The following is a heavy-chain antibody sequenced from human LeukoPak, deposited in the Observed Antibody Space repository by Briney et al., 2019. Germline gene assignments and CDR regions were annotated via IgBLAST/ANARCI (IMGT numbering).Heavy chain of an antibody. Sequence: GGSLRLSCAASGFTLSSYWMHWVRQVPGKGLVWVSRIKSDGSDTRYADSVKGRFTISRDNAKNTLYLQMNSLRAEDTAVYYCAKDPHYYDSSGYYFDYWGQGTLVTVSS. J-gene: IGHJ4*02. D-gene: IGHD3-22*01. CDR3: AKDPHYYDSSGYYFDY. CDR1: GFTLSSYW. V-gene: IGHV3-74*01. CDR2: IKSDGSDT.